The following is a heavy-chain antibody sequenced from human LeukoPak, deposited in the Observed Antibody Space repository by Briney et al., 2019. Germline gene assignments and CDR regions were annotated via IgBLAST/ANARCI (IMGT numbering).Heavy chain of an antibody. J-gene: IGHJ4*02. CDR1: GFTFSSYN. CDR3: ARAPGYRGFLDY. Sequence: GGSLRLSCAASGFTFSSYNMNWVRQAPGKGLEWVSFISSSSSYIYYVDSVKGRFTISRDNAKNSLYLQMNSLRAEDTAVYYCARAPGYRGFLDYWGQGNLVTVSS. CDR2: ISSSSSYI. V-gene: IGHV3-21*01. D-gene: IGHD5-18*01.